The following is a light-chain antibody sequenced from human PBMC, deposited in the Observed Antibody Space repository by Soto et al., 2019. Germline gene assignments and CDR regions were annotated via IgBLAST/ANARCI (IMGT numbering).Light chain of an antibody. J-gene: IGLJ2*01. V-gene: IGLV2-23*01. CDR3: CSYAGSSTLL. CDR2: EGS. Sequence: QSALTQPASVSGSPGQSITISCTGTSSDVGGYNLVSWYQQPPGKAPKLIIYEGSKRSSGVSFRFSGSKSGNTASLTISGLLAEDEADYYCCSYAGSSTLLFGGGTKVTVL. CDR1: SSDVGGYNL.